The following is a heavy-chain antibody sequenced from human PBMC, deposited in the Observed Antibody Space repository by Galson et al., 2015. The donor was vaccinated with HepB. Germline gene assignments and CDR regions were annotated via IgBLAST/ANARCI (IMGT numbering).Heavy chain of an antibody. Sequence: SLRLSCAASGFTFSGSAMHWVRQASGKGLEWVGRIRSKANSYATAYAASVKGRFTISRDDSKNTAYLQMNSLKTEDTAVYYCTRHGRPYDILTGFYYYYYMDVWGKGTTVTVSS. V-gene: IGHV3-73*01. CDR1: GFTFSGSA. CDR2: IRSKANSYAT. J-gene: IGHJ6*03. CDR3: TRHGRPYDILTGFYYYYYMDV. D-gene: IGHD3-9*01.